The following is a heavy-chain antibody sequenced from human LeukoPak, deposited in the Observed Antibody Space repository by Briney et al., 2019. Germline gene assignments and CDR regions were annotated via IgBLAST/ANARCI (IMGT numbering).Heavy chain of an antibody. D-gene: IGHD6-6*01. J-gene: IGHJ4*02. V-gene: IGHV3-64*01. Sequence: VGSLRLSCTASGFTFSYYAMHWVGQAPWEGLQYVSSLSSNGDSTYYAKSVKGRFTISRDNSKNTLYLQMGSLRPEDMAVYYCARDADYSSSLDYYFDFWGQGTLVTVSS. CDR1: GFTFSYYA. CDR3: ARDADYSSSLDYYFDF. CDR2: LSSNGDST.